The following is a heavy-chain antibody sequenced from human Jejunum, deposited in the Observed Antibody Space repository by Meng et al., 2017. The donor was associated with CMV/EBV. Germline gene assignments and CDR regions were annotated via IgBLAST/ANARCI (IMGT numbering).Heavy chain of an antibody. J-gene: IGHJ4*02. CDR2: IYWDDDK. CDR3: AHKSEQQLALKAFNY. CDR1: GISVASSEVG. D-gene: IGHD6-13*01. V-gene: IGHV2-5*02. Sequence: TLKELEPTRVKPTQTLPLPCAFCGISVASSEVGVGWIRQPPGKTLEWLALIYWDDDKRYSPSLKSRLTITKDTSKNQVVLTMTNVDPVDTATYYCAHKSEQQLALKAFNYWGQGILVTVSS.